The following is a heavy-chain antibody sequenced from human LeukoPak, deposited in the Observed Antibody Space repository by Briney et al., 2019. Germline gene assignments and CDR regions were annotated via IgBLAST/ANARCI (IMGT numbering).Heavy chain of an antibody. V-gene: IGHV3-48*04. Sequence: GGSLRLSCAASGFTFSSYSMNWVRQTPGKGLEWVSYIRSSSSTIYYADSVKGRFTISRDNAKNSLYLQMNSLRAEDTAVYYCAELGITMIGGVWGKGTTVTISS. CDR2: IRSSSSTI. CDR1: GFTFSSYS. J-gene: IGHJ6*04. CDR3: AELGITMIGGV. D-gene: IGHD3-10*02.